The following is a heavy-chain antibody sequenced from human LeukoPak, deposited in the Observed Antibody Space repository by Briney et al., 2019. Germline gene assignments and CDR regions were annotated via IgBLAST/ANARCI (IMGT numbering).Heavy chain of an antibody. V-gene: IGHV4-30-4*07. CDR2: IYYSGST. Sequence: PSETLSLTCAVSGGSISSGGYCWSWIRQPPGKGLEWIGYIYYSGSTYYNPSLKSRVTISVDTSKNQFSLNLKSVTAADTAMYYCARDPYGDKGYWGQGTLVTVSS. CDR3: ARDPYGDKGY. CDR1: GGSISSGGYC. J-gene: IGHJ4*02. D-gene: IGHD4-17*01.